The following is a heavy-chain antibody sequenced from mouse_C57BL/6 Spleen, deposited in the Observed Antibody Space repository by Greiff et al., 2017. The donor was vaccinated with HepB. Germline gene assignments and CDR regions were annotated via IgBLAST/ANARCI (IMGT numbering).Heavy chain of an antibody. D-gene: IGHD2-3*01. V-gene: IGHV5-16*01. CDR3: ARVGDGYYYFDY. Sequence: EVMLVESEGGLVQPGSSMKLSCTASGFTFSDYYMAWVRQVPEKGLEWVANINYDGSSTYYLDSLKSRFIISRDNAKNILYLQMSSLKSEDTATYYFARVGDGYYYFDYWGQGTTLTVSS. CDR1: GFTFSDYY. CDR2: INYDGSST. J-gene: IGHJ2*01.